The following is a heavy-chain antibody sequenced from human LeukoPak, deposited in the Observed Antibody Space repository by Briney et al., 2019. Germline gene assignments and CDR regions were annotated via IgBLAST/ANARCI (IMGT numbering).Heavy chain of an antibody. Sequence: GGSLRLSCAASGFTFSSYSMNWVGQAPGKGLEWVSYISSSSSTIYYADSVKGRFTISRDNAKNSLYLQMNSLRAEDTAVYYCARDVYYGSGSYYNPTHFDYWGQGTLVTVSS. J-gene: IGHJ4*02. CDR1: GFTFSSYS. V-gene: IGHV3-48*01. D-gene: IGHD3-10*01. CDR3: ARDVYYGSGSYYNPTHFDY. CDR2: ISSSSSTI.